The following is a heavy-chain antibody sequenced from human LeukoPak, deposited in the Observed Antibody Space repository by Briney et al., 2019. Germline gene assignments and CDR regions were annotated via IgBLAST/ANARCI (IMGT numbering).Heavy chain of an antibody. CDR3: AKARLRSVLDDY. CDR2: ISYDVTNQ. Sequence: PGRSLRLSCTASGFTFSRYAMHWVRQAPGKGLEWVAAISYDVTNQYYADSVKGRFTISRDNSKSTLYLQMNSLRAEDTAVYYCAKARLRSVLDDYWGQGTLVTVSS. CDR1: GFTFSRYA. V-gene: IGHV3-30*04. D-gene: IGHD5-12*01. J-gene: IGHJ4*02.